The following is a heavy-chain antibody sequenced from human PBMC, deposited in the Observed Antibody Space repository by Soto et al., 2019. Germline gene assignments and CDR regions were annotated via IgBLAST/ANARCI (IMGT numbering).Heavy chain of an antibody. J-gene: IGHJ4*02. CDR3: AREGYSSSSFDY. Sequence: GVSLRLSCAASGFTFSSYAMHWVRQAPGKGLEWVAVISYDGSNKYYADSVKGRFTISRDNSKNTLYLQMNSLRAEDTAVYYCAREGYSSSSFDYWGQGTLVTVSS. CDR2: ISYDGSNK. V-gene: IGHV3-30-3*01. CDR1: GFTFSSYA. D-gene: IGHD6-6*01.